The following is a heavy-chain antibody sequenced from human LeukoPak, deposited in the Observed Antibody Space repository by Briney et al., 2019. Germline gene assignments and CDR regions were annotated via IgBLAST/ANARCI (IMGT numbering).Heavy chain of an antibody. Sequence: SETLSLTCAVYGGSFSGYYWSWIRQPPGKGLEWIGEINHSGSTNYNPSLKSRVTISVDTSKNQFSLKLSSVTAADTAVYYCAGGGTSLANGFDYWGQGTLVTVSS. CDR1: GGSFSGYY. J-gene: IGHJ4*02. CDR3: AGGGTSLANGFDY. D-gene: IGHD2-2*01. CDR2: INHSGST. V-gene: IGHV4-34*01.